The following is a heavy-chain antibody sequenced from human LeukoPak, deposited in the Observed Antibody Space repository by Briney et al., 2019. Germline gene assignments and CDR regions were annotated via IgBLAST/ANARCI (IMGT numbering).Heavy chain of an antibody. CDR1: GGSISSSSYY. Sequence: PSETLSLTCTVSGGSISSSSYYWGWIRQPPGKGLEWIGEINHSGSTNYNPSLKSRVTISVDTSKNQFSLKLSSVTAADTAVYYCARGHRGHLRPIDYWGQGTQVTVSS. V-gene: IGHV4-39*07. CDR3: ARGHRGHLRPIDY. J-gene: IGHJ4*02. CDR2: INHSGST. D-gene: IGHD5/OR15-5a*01.